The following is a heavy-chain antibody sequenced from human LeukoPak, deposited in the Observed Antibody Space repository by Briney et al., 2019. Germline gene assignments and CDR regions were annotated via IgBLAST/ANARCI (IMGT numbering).Heavy chain of an antibody. D-gene: IGHD3-10*01. CDR3: ARGVELLWFGELSTFDY. CDR2: INPNSGGT. CDR1: GYTFTGYY. J-gene: IGHJ4*02. Sequence: ASVTVSFKASGYTFTGYYMHWVRQAPGQGLEWMGWINPNSGGTNYAQKFQGRVTMTRDTSISTAYMELSRLRSDDTAVYYCARGVELLWFGELSTFDYWGQGTLVTVSS. V-gene: IGHV1-2*02.